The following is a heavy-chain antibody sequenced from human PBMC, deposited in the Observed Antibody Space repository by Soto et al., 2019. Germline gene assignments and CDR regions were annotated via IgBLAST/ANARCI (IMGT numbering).Heavy chain of an antibody. CDR2: IYWDDDK. CDR1: GFSLSTSGVG. V-gene: IGHV2-5*02. Sequence: QITLKESGPTLVKPTQTLTLTCTFSGFSLSTSGVGVGWIRQPPGKALEWLALIYWDDDKRYSPSLKSRLTITKEPSKNQVVLTMTNMDPVDTATYYCAHTKTASTYYYASSGYSYFDYWCQGTLVTVSS. CDR3: AHTKTASTYYYASSGYSYFDY. D-gene: IGHD3-22*01. J-gene: IGHJ4*02.